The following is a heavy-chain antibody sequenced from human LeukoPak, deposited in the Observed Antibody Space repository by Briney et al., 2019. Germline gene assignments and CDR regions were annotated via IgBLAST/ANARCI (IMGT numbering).Heavy chain of an antibody. CDR3: AKERQTGDYFTSDY. CDR1: GFTFSSYT. CDR2: INNRGSST. J-gene: IGHJ4*02. D-gene: IGHD4-17*01. V-gene: IGHV3-23*01. Sequence: GGSLRLSCAASGFTFSSYTMSWVRQAPGEGLEWLSAINNRGSSTYYAGSVKDRFTISRDNSENTLYLQMNSLTVDDTAVYFYAKERQTGDYFTSDYWGQGTLVTVSS.